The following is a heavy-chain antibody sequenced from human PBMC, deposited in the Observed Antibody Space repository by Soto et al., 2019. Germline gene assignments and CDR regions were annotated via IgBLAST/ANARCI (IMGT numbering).Heavy chain of an antibody. CDR1: GGSISSGGYY. CDR2: IYYSGST. D-gene: IGHD2-15*01. Sequence: QAQLQESGPGLVKPSQTLSLTCTVSGGSISSGGYYWSWIRQHPGKGLEWIGYIYYSGSTYYNPSVRSRVTISLDTSKNQFSLKLSSVTAADTAVYYCARFRLYCSGGSCYDFDSWGQGTLVTVSS. V-gene: IGHV4-31*03. J-gene: IGHJ4*02. CDR3: ARFRLYCSGGSCYDFDS.